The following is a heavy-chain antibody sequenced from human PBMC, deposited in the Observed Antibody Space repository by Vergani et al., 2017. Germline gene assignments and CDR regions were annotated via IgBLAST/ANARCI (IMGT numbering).Heavy chain of an antibody. D-gene: IGHD6-13*01. CDR1: GYIFTGYY. V-gene: IGHV1-2*02. J-gene: IGHJ6*02. CDR2: INPISGGT. CDR3: AIWEQQPINGMDV. Sequence: QVQLVQSGAEVKKPGASVKVSCRASGYIFTGYYMHWVRQAPGQGLEWMGWINPISGGTNYARKFQGRVTMTRDTSITTAYMELRSLRSDDTAVYYCAIWEQQPINGMDVWGQGTTVTVSS.